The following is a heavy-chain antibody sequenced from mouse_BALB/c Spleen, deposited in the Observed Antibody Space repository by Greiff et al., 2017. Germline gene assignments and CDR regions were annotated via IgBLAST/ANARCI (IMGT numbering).Heavy chain of an antibody. CDR2: ISSGGSYT. Sequence: DVQLVESGGGLVKPGGSLKLSCAASGFTFSSYTMSWVRQTPEKRLEWVATISSGGSYTYYPDSVKGRFTISRDNAKNTLYLQMSSLKSEDTAMYYCTREVTTARVYFDYWGQGTTLTVSS. V-gene: IGHV5-6-4*01. D-gene: IGHD1-2*01. CDR3: TREVTTARVYFDY. J-gene: IGHJ2*01. CDR1: GFTFSSYT.